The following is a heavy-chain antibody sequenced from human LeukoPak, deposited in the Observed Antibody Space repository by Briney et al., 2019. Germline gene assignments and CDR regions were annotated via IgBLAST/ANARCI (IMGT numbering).Heavy chain of an antibody. Sequence: WGSLRLSCAASRCTFSSYFMSWVRQAPGKGLEWVSAISSNGATTYYADSVKGRFTMSRDNSKNTLYLQMNSLRAEATAVYYCTTEYLDGSGWYGAFDIWGPGTMVTVSS. CDR2: ISSNGATT. J-gene: IGHJ3*02. CDR3: TTEYLDGSGWYGAFDI. V-gene: IGHV3-23*01. CDR1: RCTFSSYF. D-gene: IGHD6-19*01.